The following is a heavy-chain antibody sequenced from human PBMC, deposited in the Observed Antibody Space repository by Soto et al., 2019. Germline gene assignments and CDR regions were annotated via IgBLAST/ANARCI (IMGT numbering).Heavy chain of an antibody. Sequence: PGGSLRLSCAASGFSFSNYAMSWVRQAPGKGLEWVSGVGGRGDDTYYGDSVKGRFTISRDNSKNTLHLQLNSLRAEDTAVYYCATRAYYNRRAYYYYYFDFWGQGALVTVSS. V-gene: IGHV3-23*01. CDR2: VGGRGDDT. CDR3: ATRAYYNRRAYYYYYFDF. D-gene: IGHD3-22*01. J-gene: IGHJ4*02. CDR1: GFSFSNYA.